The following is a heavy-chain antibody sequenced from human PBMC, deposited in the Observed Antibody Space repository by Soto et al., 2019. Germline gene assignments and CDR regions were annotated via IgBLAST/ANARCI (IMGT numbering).Heavy chain of an antibody. D-gene: IGHD2-21*01. Sequence: QVQLVQSGSEMKEPGASVRVSCKASGYTFTSYGFSWVRQAPGHGLEWVAWISANHGHTNSADKFQGRGTLTTDTSTSTAYMELRGLRSDDTAIYYCARDFRDSCGGATCVYFDYWGQGTLVTVSS. V-gene: IGHV1-18*01. J-gene: IGHJ4*02. CDR2: ISANHGHT. CDR1: GYTFTSYG. CDR3: ARDFRDSCGGATCVYFDY.